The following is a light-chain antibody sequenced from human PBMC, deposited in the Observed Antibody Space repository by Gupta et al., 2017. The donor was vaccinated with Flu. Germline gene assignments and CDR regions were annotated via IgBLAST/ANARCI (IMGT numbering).Light chain of an antibody. Sequence: SITISCTGTSSDVGNYNLVSWYQHHPDKAPKLVIYEVRKRPSGLSYRVSGSKSGNTASLTISGLQAEDEADYYCCSYVGGSSWVFGGGTKLTVL. CDR3: CSYVGGSSWV. V-gene: IGLV2-23*02. CDR2: EVR. J-gene: IGLJ3*02. CDR1: SSDVGNYNL.